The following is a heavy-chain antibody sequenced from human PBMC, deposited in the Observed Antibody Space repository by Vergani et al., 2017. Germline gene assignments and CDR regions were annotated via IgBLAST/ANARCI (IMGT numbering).Heavy chain of an antibody. CDR2: ISSSSSYI. CDR3: AKDGRVVVVAATHIDY. J-gene: IGHJ4*02. Sequence: EVQLVESGGGLVKPGGSLRLSCAASGFTFSSYSMNWVRQAPGKGLEWVSSISSSSSYIYYADSVKGRFTISRDNAKNSLYLQMNSLRAEDTAVYYCAKDGRVVVVAATHIDYWGQGTLVTVSS. CDR1: GFTFSSYS. V-gene: IGHV3-21*01. D-gene: IGHD2-15*01.